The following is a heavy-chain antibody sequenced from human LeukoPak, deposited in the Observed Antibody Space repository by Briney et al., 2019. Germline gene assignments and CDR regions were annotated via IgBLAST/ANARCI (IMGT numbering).Heavy chain of an antibody. CDR3: ASLGVAGTSYYFDY. CDR2: IYYNGST. Sequence: SETLSLTCTVSGGSISSYYWSWIRQPPGKGLEWIGYIYYNGSTNYNPSLKSRVTISVDTSKNQFSLKLSSVTAADTAVYYCASLGVAGTSYYFDYWGQGTLVTVSS. J-gene: IGHJ4*02. V-gene: IGHV4-59*08. D-gene: IGHD6-19*01. CDR1: GGSISSYY.